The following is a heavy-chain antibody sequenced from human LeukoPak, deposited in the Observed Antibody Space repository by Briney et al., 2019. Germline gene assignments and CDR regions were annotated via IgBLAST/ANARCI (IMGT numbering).Heavy chain of an antibody. CDR3: ASPKDGVRPYYYYGMDV. V-gene: IGHV1-2*02. CDR1: GYTFTGYY. CDR2: INPNSGGT. J-gene: IGHJ6*02. D-gene: IGHD4-17*01. Sequence: ASAKVSCKASGYTFTGYYMHWVRQAPGQGLEWMGWINPNSGGTNYAQKFQGRVTMTRDTSISTAYMELSRLRSDDTAVYCCASPKDGVRPYYYYGMDVWGQGTTVTVSS.